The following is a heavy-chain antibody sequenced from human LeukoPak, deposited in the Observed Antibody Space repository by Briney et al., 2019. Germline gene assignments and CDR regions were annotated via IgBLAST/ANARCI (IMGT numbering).Heavy chain of an antibody. CDR3: APRYCTNGVCYPDY. Sequence: GGSLRLSCAASGFTFSSYSMNWVRQAPGKGLEWVSSISSSSSYIYYADSVKGRFTISRDNAKNSLYLQMNGLRAEDTAVYYCAPRYCTNGVCYPDYWGQGTLVTVSS. D-gene: IGHD2-8*01. V-gene: IGHV3-21*01. CDR1: GFTFSSYS. J-gene: IGHJ4*02. CDR2: ISSSSSYI.